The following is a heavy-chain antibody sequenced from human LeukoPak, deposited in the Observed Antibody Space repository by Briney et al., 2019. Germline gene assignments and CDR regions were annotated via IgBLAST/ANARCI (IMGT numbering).Heavy chain of an antibody. CDR1: GYTFTSYD. Sequence: ASVKVSCKASGYTFTSYDINWVRQATGQGLEWMGWMNPNSGNTGYAQKFQGRATITRNTAIRTAYMELSSLRSEDTAVYYCARGRAVAGTGWFDPWGQGTLVTVSS. CDR3: ARGRAVAGTGWFDP. CDR2: MNPNSGNT. J-gene: IGHJ5*02. V-gene: IGHV1-8*03. D-gene: IGHD6-19*01.